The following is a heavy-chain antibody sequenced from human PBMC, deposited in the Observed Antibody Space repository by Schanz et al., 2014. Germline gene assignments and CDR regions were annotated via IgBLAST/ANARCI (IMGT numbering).Heavy chain of an antibody. CDR2: ITYNGGTI. V-gene: IGHV3-48*01. D-gene: IGHD5-18*01. CDR1: GITFSSHS. CDR3: ARVALPGYSSPRDAFDI. J-gene: IGHJ3*02. Sequence: EVHLVESGGGLVQPGGSLRLSCAASGITFSSHSFNWVRQAPGKGLEWISYITYNGGTINYADSVKGRFTISRDNAKNSLYLQMNGLRAEDTAVYYCARVALPGYSSPRDAFDIWGQGTMVTVSS.